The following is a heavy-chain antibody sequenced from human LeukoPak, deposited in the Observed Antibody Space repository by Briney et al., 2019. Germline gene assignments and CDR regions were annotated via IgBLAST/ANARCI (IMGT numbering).Heavy chain of an antibody. CDR2: IHPRSGYS. D-gene: IGHD2-2*01. Sequence: APVKVSCKTSGYTFTDYDVNWVRQAPGQGLEWMGYIHPRSGYSESAQRFQGRLSMTRDVSTDTAYMELSTLTSDDTAVYYCARVTSGMRYNWFDPWGQGTLIIVSS. CDR1: GYTFTDYD. CDR3: ARVTSGMRYNWFDP. J-gene: IGHJ5*02. V-gene: IGHV1-8*01.